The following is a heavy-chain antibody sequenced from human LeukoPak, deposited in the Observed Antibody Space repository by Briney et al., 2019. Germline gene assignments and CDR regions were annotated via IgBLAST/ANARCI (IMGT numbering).Heavy chain of an antibody. CDR1: GFAFSGSA. CDR2: IRSKANSYAT. Sequence: GGSLRLSCAASGFAFSGSAMHWVRQASGKGLEWVGRIRSKANSYATAYAASVKGRFTISRDDSKNTAYLQMNSLKTEDTAVYYCTSLFPQSSWGFDYWGQGTLVTVSS. CDR3: TSLFPQSSWGFDY. V-gene: IGHV3-73*01. D-gene: IGHD6-13*01. J-gene: IGHJ4*02.